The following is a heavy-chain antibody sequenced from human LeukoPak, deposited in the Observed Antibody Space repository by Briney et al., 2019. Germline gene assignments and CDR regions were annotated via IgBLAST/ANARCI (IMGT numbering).Heavy chain of an antibody. CDR3: ARDPNSAL. J-gene: IGHJ4*02. D-gene: IGHD4-23*01. CDR1: GGSINNYY. Sequence: PSETLSLTCTVSGGSINNYYWSWIRQPAGKGLEWIGRIYSGGSTNYNPSLKSRVTVSLDTSKNQFSLKMTSVTAADTAVYYCARDPNSALWGQGTLVTVSS. CDR2: IYSGGST. V-gene: IGHV4-4*07.